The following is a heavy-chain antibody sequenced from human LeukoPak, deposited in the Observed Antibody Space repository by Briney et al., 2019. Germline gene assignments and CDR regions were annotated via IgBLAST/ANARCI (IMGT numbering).Heavy chain of an antibody. CDR2: IYPGSSDS. V-gene: IGHV5-51*01. Sequence: GESLKISCKGSGYSFTSYWIGWVRQMPGKGLEWMGIIYPGSSDSSSSPSFQGQVTISADKSISTAYLQWSSLKASDTAMYYCARHVFSSAPGLAAAGDYWGQGTLVTVSS. J-gene: IGHJ4*02. CDR1: GYSFTSYW. CDR3: ARHVFSSAPGLAAAGDY. D-gene: IGHD6-13*01.